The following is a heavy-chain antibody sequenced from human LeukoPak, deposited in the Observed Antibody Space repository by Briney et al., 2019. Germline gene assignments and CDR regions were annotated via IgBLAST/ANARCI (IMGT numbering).Heavy chain of an antibody. V-gene: IGHV4-4*09. CDR2: IYTSGST. CDR1: GGSISSYY. J-gene: IGHJ6*03. D-gene: IGHD1-26*01. Sequence: SETLSLTCTVSGGSISSYYWSWIRQPPGKGLEWIGYIYTSGSTNYNPSLKSRGTITVDTSKNQFSLKLSSVTAADTAVYYCASYSGSYYSPVANYYYYYMDVWGKGTTVTVSS. CDR3: ASYSGSYYSPVANYYYYYMDV.